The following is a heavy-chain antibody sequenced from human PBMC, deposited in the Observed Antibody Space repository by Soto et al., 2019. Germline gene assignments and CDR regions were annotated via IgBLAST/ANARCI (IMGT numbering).Heavy chain of an antibody. J-gene: IGHJ4*02. CDR3: AAQGYHYDFWSGYFG. D-gene: IGHD3-3*01. Sequence: SETLSLTCTVSGGSISSGGYYWSWIRRHPGKGLEWIGYIYYSGSTYYNPSLKSRVTISVDTSKNQFSLKLSSVTAADTAAYYCAAQGYHYDFWSGYFGWGQGTLVTVSS. CDR1: GGSISSGGYY. CDR2: IYYSGST. V-gene: IGHV4-31*03.